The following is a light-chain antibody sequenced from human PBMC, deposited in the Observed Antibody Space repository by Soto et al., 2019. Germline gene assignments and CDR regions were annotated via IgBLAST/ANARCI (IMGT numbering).Light chain of an antibody. CDR2: DAS. J-gene: IGKJ1*01. CDR1: QSVSSS. CDR3: QQYNDWPRT. Sequence: EIVLTQTPATLCLSPAARATLSCRASQSVSSSLAWYQQKPGQAPRLLIYDASNRATGIPARFSGSGSGTEFTLTISSLHPDDFATYYCQQYNDWPRTFGQGTKVDIK. V-gene: IGKV3-11*01.